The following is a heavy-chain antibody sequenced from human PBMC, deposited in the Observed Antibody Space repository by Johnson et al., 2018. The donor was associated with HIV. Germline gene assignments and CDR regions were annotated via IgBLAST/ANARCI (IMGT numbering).Heavy chain of an antibody. D-gene: IGHD1-26*01. CDR2: ISGSGGST. J-gene: IGHJ3*02. V-gene: IGHV3-23*04. Sequence: VQLVESWGGLVQPGGSLRLSCAASGFTFSSYDMHWVRQATGKGLEWVSAISGSGGSTYYADSVKGRFTISRDNSKNTLYLQMNSLKAEDTAVYYFAKIRSQYTGSFDIWGQGTMVTVSS. CDR3: AKIRSQYTGSFDI. CDR1: GFTFSSYD.